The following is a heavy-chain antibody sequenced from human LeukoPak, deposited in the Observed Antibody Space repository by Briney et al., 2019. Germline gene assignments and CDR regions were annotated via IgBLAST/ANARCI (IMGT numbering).Heavy chain of an antibody. CDR2: INHSGST. D-gene: IGHD6-19*01. CDR1: GGSFSGYH. CDR3: ARFPAAVAGTTIFDI. V-gene: IGHV4-34*01. J-gene: IGHJ3*02. Sequence: PSETLSLTCAVYGGSFSGYHWSWIRQPPGKGLEWIGEINHSGSTNYNPSLKSRVTISVDTFKNQFSLKLSSVTAADTAVYYCARFPAAVAGTTIFDIWGQGTMVTVSS.